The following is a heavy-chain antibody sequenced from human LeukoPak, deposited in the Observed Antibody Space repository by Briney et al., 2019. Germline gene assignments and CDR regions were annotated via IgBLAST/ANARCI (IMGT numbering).Heavy chain of an antibody. V-gene: IGHV3-23*01. CDR2: ISGGGVST. J-gene: IGHJ3*02. CDR3: AKVFPRYSYGRYGAFDI. D-gene: IGHD5-18*01. CDR1: GFTFSTYA. Sequence: GGTLRLSCAASGFTFSTYAMSWVRQAPGKGLEWVSAISGGGVSTYYADSVKGRFTISRDNSKNTLYLQMNSLRAEDMAVYYCAKVFPRYSYGRYGAFDIWGQGTMVTVSS.